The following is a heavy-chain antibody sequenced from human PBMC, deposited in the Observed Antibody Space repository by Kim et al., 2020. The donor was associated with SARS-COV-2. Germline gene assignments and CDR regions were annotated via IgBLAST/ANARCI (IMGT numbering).Heavy chain of an antibody. Sequence: GGSLRLSCAASGFTFDDYTMHWVRQAPGKGLEWVSLISWDGGSTYYADSVKGRFTISRDNSKNSLYLQMNSLRTEDTALYYCAKGVRIQLWPRLDYWGQGTLVTVSS. J-gene: IGHJ4*02. CDR1: GFTFDDYT. CDR2: ISWDGGST. CDR3: AKGVRIQLWPRLDY. V-gene: IGHV3-43*01. D-gene: IGHD5-18*01.